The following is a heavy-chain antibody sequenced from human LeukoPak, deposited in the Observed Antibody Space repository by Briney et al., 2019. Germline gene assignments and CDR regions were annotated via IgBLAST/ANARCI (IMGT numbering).Heavy chain of an antibody. J-gene: IGHJ4*02. V-gene: IGHV3-33*01. CDR3: AREAWSGGDIVVVPAAPYYFDY. CDR1: GFTFSSYG. Sequence: GGSLRLSCAASGFTFSSYGMHWVRKAPGKGLEWVAVIWYDGSNKYYADSVKGRFTISRDNSKNTLYLQMNSLRAEDTAVYYCAREAWSGGDIVVVPAAPYYFDYWGQGTLVTVSS. D-gene: IGHD2-2*01. CDR2: IWYDGSNK.